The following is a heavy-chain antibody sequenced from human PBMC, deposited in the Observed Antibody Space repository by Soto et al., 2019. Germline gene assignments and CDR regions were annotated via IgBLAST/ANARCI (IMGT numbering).Heavy chain of an antibody. CDR1: GFTFSSYG. CDR2: ISYDGSNK. D-gene: IGHD3-3*01. CDR3: AKDRATILIFIGFDP. Sequence: QVQLVESGGGVVQPGRSLRLSCAASGFTFSSYGMHWVRQAPGKGLEWVAVISYDGSNKYYADSVKGRFTISRDNSKNTLYLQMNSLRAEDTAVYYCAKDRATILIFIGFDPWGQGTLVTVSS. J-gene: IGHJ5*02. V-gene: IGHV3-30*18.